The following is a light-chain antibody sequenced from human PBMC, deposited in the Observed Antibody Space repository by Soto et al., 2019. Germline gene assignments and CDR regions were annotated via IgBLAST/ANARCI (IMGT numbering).Light chain of an antibody. J-gene: IGKJ1*01. Sequence: IVITQTPLSLSVAPGQPASVSCKPSQSLVSITIESFLFWYHQKPGQPPKLLIYEVSTWVSGVPSRFSGSGSGTDFTLDISRLQTEDFGTYYCQQSYSTPLTFGQGTKVEIK. CDR2: EVS. CDR3: QQSYSTPLT. CDR1: QSLVSITIESF. V-gene: IGKV2D-29*01.